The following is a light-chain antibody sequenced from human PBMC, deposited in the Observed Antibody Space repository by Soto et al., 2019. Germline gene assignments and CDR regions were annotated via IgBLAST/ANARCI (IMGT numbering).Light chain of an antibody. CDR2: HAI. Sequence: EIVMTQSPATLSVSPGERVTLSCRASESVSNNVAWYQQKPGQAPRLLIYHAITRATGIPARFSGSGSGTDPTLNISSLHSEDFAIYYGQQYNNCPLIFGGGTKVE. J-gene: IGKJ4*01. CDR3: QQYNNCPLI. CDR1: ESVSNN. V-gene: IGKV3-15*01.